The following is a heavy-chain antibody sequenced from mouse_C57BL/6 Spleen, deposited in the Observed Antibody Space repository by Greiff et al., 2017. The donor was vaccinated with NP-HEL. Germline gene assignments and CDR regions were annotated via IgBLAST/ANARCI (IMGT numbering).Heavy chain of an antibody. CDR1: GYSITSGYY. CDR2: ISYDGSN. CDR3: ARSGSKGDYYAMDY. D-gene: IGHD1-1*01. J-gene: IGHJ4*01. Sequence: EVQLVESGPGLVKPSQSLSLTCSVTGYSITSGYYWNWIRQFPGNKLEWMGYISYDGSNNYNPSLKNRISITRDTSKNQFFLKLNSVTTEDTATYYCARSGSKGDYYAMDYWGQGTSVTVSS. V-gene: IGHV3-6*01.